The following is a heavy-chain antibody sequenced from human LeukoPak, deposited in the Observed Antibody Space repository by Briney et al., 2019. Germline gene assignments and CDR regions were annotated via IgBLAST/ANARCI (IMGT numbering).Heavy chain of an antibody. CDR2: ISGSGGST. J-gene: IGHJ4*02. Sequence: TGGSPRLSCAASGFTFSSYAMSWVRQAPGKGLEWVSAISGSGGSTYYADSVKGRFTISRDNSKNTLYLQMNSLRAEDTAVYYCAKAAAQLLWFGNDWGQGTLVTVSS. CDR1: GFTFSSYA. D-gene: IGHD3-10*01. CDR3: AKAAAQLLWFGND. V-gene: IGHV3-23*01.